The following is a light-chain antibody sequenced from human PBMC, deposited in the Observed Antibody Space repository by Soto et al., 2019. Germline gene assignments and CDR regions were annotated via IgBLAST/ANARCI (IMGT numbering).Light chain of an antibody. V-gene: IGKV3-15*01. CDR1: QSVSSN. CDR3: QHYNNWPPWT. Sequence: ERATLSCRASQSVSSNLAWYQQKPGQAPRLLIYGASTRAIGIPARFSGSGSGTEFTLTISSLQSEDFAVYYCQHYNNWPPWTFGQGTKVDSK. J-gene: IGKJ1*01. CDR2: GAS.